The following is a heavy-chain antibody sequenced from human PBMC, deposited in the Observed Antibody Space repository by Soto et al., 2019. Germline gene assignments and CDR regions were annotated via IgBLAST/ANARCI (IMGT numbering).Heavy chain of an antibody. CDR2: INPKDGET. Sequence: ASVKVSCKASGYTFTGYYMHWVRQAPGQGLEWMGWINPKDGETNYAQKFQGRVTMTKDTSTDTAYMELSRLRSEDTAVYYCATTIMITFGGVISNRALGAFDIWGQGTMVIVSS. CDR1: GYTFTGYY. CDR3: ATTIMITFGGVISNRALGAFDI. D-gene: IGHD3-16*02. V-gene: IGHV1-2*02. J-gene: IGHJ3*02.